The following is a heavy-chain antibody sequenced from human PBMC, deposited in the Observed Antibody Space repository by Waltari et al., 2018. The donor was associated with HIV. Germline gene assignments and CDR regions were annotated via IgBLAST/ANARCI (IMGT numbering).Heavy chain of an antibody. D-gene: IGHD3-16*02. CDR3: AGTYYDYVWGSYRPPPFDY. Sequence: QVQLQESGPGLVKPSETLSLTCTVSGGSISRYYWSWNRQPAGKGLEWIGRIYTSGSTNYNPSLKSRVTMSVDTSKNQFSLKLSSVTAADTAVYYCAGTYYDYVWGSYRPPPFDYWGQGTLVTVSS. CDR1: GGSISRYY. J-gene: IGHJ4*02. V-gene: IGHV4-4*07. CDR2: IYTSGST.